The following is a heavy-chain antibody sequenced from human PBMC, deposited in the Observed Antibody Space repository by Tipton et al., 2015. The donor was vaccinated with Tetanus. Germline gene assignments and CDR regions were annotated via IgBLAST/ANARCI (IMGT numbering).Heavy chain of an antibody. CDR3: ARGHLTSYYYGMDV. D-gene: IGHD3-9*01. V-gene: IGHV4-59*01. J-gene: IGHJ6*02. Sequence: TLSLTCTVSGGSISSYYWSWIRQPPGKGLEWIGYIYYSGSTNYNPSLKSRVTISVDTSKNQFSLKLSSVTAADTAVYYCARGHLTSYYYGMDVWGQGTTVTVSS. CDR2: IYYSGST. CDR1: GGSISSYY.